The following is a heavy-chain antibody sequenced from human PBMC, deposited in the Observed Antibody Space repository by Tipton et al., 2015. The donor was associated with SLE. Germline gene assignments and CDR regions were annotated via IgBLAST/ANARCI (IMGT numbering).Heavy chain of an antibody. CDR1: GGSITSDTYY. CDR2: VHHSGST. CDR3: ARPSDYGSGNRYPYYFDY. D-gene: IGHD3-10*01. V-gene: IGHV4-39*07. Sequence: TLSLTCTVSGGSITSDTYYWGWIRQAPWKGLEWIGNVHHSGSTYYNPSLKRRVTISVDTSKNQFSLKARSVTAADTAVYYCARPSDYGSGNRYPYYFDYWGQGMLVTVSS. J-gene: IGHJ4*02.